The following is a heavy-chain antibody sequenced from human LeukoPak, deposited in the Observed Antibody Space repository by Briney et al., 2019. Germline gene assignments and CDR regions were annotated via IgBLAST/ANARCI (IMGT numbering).Heavy chain of an antibody. J-gene: IGHJ4*02. CDR1: GGSIGRSSYY. CDR2: IYSGGT. Sequence: PSETLSLTCSVSGGSIGRSSYYWSWTRQPPGKGLEWIGSIYSGGTYYNPPLKSRVTISVDTSRNQFSLKLGSVTAADTAVYYCARHGSIATGAFTYWGQGTLVTVSS. V-gene: IGHV4-39*01. D-gene: IGHD6-13*01. CDR3: ARHGSIATGAFTY.